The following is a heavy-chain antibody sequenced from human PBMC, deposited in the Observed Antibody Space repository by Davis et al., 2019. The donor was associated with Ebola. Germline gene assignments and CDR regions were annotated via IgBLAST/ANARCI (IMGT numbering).Heavy chain of an antibody. Sequence: GGSLRLSCAASGFTFSSYAMHWVRQAPGKGLEWVAVISYDGSNKYYADSVKGRFTISRDNAKNSLYLQMNSLRAEDTAVYYCARASRYCSGGSCYQGEFDYWGQGTLVTVSS. J-gene: IGHJ4*02. CDR3: ARASRYCSGGSCYQGEFDY. CDR1: GFTFSSYA. D-gene: IGHD2-15*01. CDR2: ISYDGSNK. V-gene: IGHV3-30-3*01.